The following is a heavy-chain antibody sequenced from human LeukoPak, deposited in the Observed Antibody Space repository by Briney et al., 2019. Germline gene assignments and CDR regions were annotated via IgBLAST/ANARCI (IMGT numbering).Heavy chain of an antibody. J-gene: IGHJ4*02. V-gene: IGHV3-21*01. CDR2: ISSSSSYI. Sequence: GGSLRLSCAASGFTFSSYSMNWVRQAPGKGLEWVSSISSSSSYIYYADSVKGRFTISRDNAKNSLHLQMNSLRAEDTAVYYCASQLPAGSDYWGQGTLVTVSS. D-gene: IGHD3-10*01. CDR1: GFTFSSYS. CDR3: ASQLPAGSDY.